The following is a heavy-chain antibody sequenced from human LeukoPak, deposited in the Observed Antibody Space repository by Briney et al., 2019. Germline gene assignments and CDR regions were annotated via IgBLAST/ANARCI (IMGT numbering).Heavy chain of an antibody. V-gene: IGHV4-30-4*01. Sequence: PSETLSLTCTVSGGPISSGDYYWSWIRQPPGKGLEWIGYIYYSGSTYYNPSLKSRVTISVDTSKNQFSLKLSSVTAADTAVYYCAREKGVVPAAGDAFDIWGQGTMVTVSS. CDR1: GGPISSGDYY. J-gene: IGHJ3*02. CDR2: IYYSGST. CDR3: AREKGVVPAAGDAFDI. D-gene: IGHD2-2*01.